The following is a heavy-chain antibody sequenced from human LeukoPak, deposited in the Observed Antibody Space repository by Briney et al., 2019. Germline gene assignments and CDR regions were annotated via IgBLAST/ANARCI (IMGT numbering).Heavy chain of an antibody. V-gene: IGHV3-30*03. Sequence: GGSLRLSCAASGFTFRSYGMQWVRQAPGKGLEWVANISYGGSVKYYGDSVRSRFSISRDNSKNTIYLQMNSLRADDTAVYYCARERDFGVVTPWCDYWGQGVLVTVSS. CDR3: ARERDFGVVTPWCDY. CDR1: GFTFRSYG. J-gene: IGHJ4*02. CDR2: ISYGGSVK. D-gene: IGHD3-3*01.